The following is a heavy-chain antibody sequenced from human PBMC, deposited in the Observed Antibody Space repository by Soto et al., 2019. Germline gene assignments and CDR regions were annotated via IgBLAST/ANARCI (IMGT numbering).Heavy chain of an antibody. V-gene: IGHV3-30*18. CDR1: GFTFSSYG. Sequence: QVQLVESGGGVVQPGRSLRLSCAASGFTFSSYGMHWVRQAPGKGLEWVAVISYDGSNKYYADSVKGRFTISRDNSKNTLYLQMNRLRAEDTAVYYCAKDGDSSGYYSWYFDYWGQGTLVTVSS. D-gene: IGHD3-22*01. CDR3: AKDGDSSGYYSWYFDY. J-gene: IGHJ4*02. CDR2: ISYDGSNK.